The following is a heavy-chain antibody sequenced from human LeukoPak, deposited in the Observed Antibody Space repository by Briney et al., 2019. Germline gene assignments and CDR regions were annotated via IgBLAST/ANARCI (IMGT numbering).Heavy chain of an antibody. J-gene: IGHJ4*02. D-gene: IGHD6-13*01. Sequence: PSETLSLTCAVYGGSFSGYYWSWMRQPPGKGREWIGYIYYSGSTNYNPSLKSPVSISVDTSKNQFSLKLSSVTVADTAVYYCARRADYSSSWYFDYWGQGTLVTVSS. CDR3: ARRADYSSSWYFDY. CDR1: GGSFSGYY. CDR2: IYYSGST. V-gene: IGHV4-59*08.